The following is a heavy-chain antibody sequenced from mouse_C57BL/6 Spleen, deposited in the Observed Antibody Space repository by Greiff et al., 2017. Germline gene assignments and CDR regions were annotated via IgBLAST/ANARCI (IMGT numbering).Heavy chain of an antibody. CDR2: ISSGGSYT. CDR1: GFTFSSYG. J-gene: IGHJ4*01. Sequence: EVKLVESGGDLVKPGGSLKLSCAASGFTFSSYGMSWVRQTPDKRLEWVATISSGGSYTYYPDSVKGRFTISRDNAKNTLYLQMSSLKSEDTAMYYCARHEEDSSGYWAMDYWGQGTSVTVSS. CDR3: ARHEEDSSGYWAMDY. D-gene: IGHD3-2*02. V-gene: IGHV5-6*01.